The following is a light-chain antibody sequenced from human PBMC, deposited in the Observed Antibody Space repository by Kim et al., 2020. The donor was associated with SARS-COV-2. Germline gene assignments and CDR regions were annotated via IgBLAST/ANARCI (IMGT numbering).Light chain of an antibody. CDR2: CAS. CDR3: QHYDNSPLT. J-gene: IGKJ4*01. CDR1: QSINSRF. V-gene: IGKV3-20*01. Sequence: EIVLTQSPGTLSVSPGERATLSCRASQSINSRFLAWYQQRPGQAPRLLIYCASSMATGIPDRFSGSGSGTDFTLTITRLEPEDVAVYFCQHYDNSPLTFGGGTQVDIK.